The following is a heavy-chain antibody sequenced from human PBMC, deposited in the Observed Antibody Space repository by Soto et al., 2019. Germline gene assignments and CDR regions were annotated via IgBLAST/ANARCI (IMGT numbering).Heavy chain of an antibody. Sequence: QVQLVHSCAEVKKPGASVKVSCKASGYIFTAYSMHWVRQAPGQGREWMGFVNPSGGSTNYAQRFQGRITMTRDTSTSTVYMDLKFLTSEDTAVYYCAREENCSDGVCYSEYFQRWGQGTLVTVSS. CDR2: VNPSGGST. J-gene: IGHJ1*01. D-gene: IGHD2-15*01. V-gene: IGHV1-46*01. CDR3: AREENCSDGVCYSEYFQR. CDR1: GYIFTAYS.